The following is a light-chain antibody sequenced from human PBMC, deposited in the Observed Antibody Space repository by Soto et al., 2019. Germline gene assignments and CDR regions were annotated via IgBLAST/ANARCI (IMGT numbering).Light chain of an antibody. CDR1: DIGSKS. J-gene: IGLJ2*01. CDR3: HVWDSDTNHFG. Sequence: SYELTQPPSVSVAPGLTARITCGGNDIGSKSVHWYQKKPGQAPVLVIYYEIDRPSGIPERFSGSNSGNTATLTITRVDAGDEADYYCHVWDSDTNHFGFGAGTKLTVL. CDR2: YEI. V-gene: IGLV3-21*01.